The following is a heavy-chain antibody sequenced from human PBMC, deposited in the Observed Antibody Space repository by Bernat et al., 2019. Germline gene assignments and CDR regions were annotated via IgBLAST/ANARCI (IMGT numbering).Heavy chain of an antibody. CDR1: GFTFSSYA. Sequence: EVQLLESGGGLVQPGGSLRLSCAASGFTFSSYAMSWVRQAPGKGLEWVGRVKSKSDGGTTDYAAPVKGRFSISRDDSKSTAYVQMNSLRIEDTAVYYCVTGTQWAGGSGMFDIWGRGTMLTVSS. V-gene: IGHV3-15*01. D-gene: IGHD3-10*01. CDR3: VTGTQWAGGSGMFDI. J-gene: IGHJ3*02. CDR2: VKSKSDGGTT.